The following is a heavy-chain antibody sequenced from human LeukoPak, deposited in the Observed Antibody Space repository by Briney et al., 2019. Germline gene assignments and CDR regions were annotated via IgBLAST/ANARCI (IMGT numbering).Heavy chain of an antibody. J-gene: IGHJ4*02. CDR2: IKRIIDGGTT. CDR3: AAQGGSGDLRY. D-gene: IGHD4-17*01. CDR1: GFTFSNTW. V-gene: IGHV3-15*01. Sequence: GGSLRLSCAASGFTFSNTWMNWVRQAPRKGLDWVGRIKRIIDGGTTDYAAPVKGRFTVSRDDSINTLYLQMSSLKTEDTAVYYCAAQGGSGDLRYWGQGTLVTVSS.